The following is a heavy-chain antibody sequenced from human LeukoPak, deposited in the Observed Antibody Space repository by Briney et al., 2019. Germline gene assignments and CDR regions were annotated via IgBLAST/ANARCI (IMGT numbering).Heavy chain of an antibody. V-gene: IGHV4-4*07. J-gene: IGHJ4*02. CDR1: GASISSYY. D-gene: IGHD2-2*01. CDR2: IYTSGST. Sequence: SETLSLTCTVSGASISSYYWSWTRQPAGKGLEWIGRIYTSGSTNYNPSLKSRVTMSVDTSKNQFSLKLSSVTAADTAVYYCARGPICSSTSCYNGDFDYWGQGTLVTVSS. CDR3: ARGPICSSTSCYNGDFDY.